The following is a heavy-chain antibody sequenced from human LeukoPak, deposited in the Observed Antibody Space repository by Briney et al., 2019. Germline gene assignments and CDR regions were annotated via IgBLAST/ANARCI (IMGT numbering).Heavy chain of an antibody. CDR3: ARDLYYGSGSYYNFHYYMDV. CDR2: IYTSGST. CDR1: GFTFSSYW. Sequence: GSLRLSCAASGFTFSSYWMSWIRQPAGKGLEWIGRIYTSGSTNYNPSLKSRVTISVDTSKNQFSLKLSSVTAADTAVYYCARDLYYGSGSYYNFHYYMDVWGKGTTVTISS. D-gene: IGHD3-10*01. V-gene: IGHV4-4*07. J-gene: IGHJ6*03.